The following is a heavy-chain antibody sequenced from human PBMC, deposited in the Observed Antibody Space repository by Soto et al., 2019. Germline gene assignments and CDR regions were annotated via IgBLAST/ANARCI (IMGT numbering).Heavy chain of an antibody. CDR2: IIPISGTT. J-gene: IGHJ6*02. CDR3: ARGYCSGSTCYPGMDV. CDR1: GGTFSTHA. Sequence: QVQLVQSGAEVKKPGSSVKVSCKASGGTFSTHAIIWVRQAPGHGLEWMGGIIPISGTTYYTQKFQGRVTITADEPTSTAFLELSSLKSDDTAVFFCARGYCSGSTCYPGMDVWGQGTMVTVSS. D-gene: IGHD2-15*01. V-gene: IGHV1-69*01.